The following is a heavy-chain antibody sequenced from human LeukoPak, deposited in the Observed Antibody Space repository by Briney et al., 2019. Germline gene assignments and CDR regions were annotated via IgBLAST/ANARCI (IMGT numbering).Heavy chain of an antibody. D-gene: IGHD3-22*01. V-gene: IGHV3-23*01. Sequence: PGGSLRLSCAASGFTFSNYAMSWVRQAPGKGLERVSGVSGSGGATYYADSVKGRFTISRDNSKNTLYLQMNSLRAEDTALYFCARDDRSGVVVAALDYWGQGTLVTVSS. J-gene: IGHJ4*02. CDR1: GFTFSNYA. CDR2: VSGSGGAT. CDR3: ARDDRSGVVVAALDY.